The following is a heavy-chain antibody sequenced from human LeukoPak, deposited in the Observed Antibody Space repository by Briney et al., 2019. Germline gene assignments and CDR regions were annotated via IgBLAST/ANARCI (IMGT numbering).Heavy chain of an antibody. D-gene: IGHD6-13*01. V-gene: IGHV4-34*01. CDR2: INHSGST. Sequence: PSETLSLTCAVYGGSFSGYYWSWIRQPPGKGLEWIGEINHSGSTNYNPSLKSRVTISVDTSKNQFSLKLSSVTAADTAVYYCARGNQGWRGIARIWGQGTLVTVSS. CDR1: GGSFSGYY. CDR3: ARGNQGWRGIARI. J-gene: IGHJ4*02.